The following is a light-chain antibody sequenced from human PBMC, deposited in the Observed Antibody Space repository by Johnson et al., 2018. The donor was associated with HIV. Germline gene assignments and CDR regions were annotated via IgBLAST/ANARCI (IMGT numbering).Light chain of an antibody. V-gene: IGLV1-51*02. CDR1: SSNIGNNY. CDR2: ENN. CDR3: GTWDSSLSAGV. Sequence: QSVLTQPPSVSAAPGQKVTISCSGSSSNIGNNYVSWYQQLPGTAPKLLIYENNKRPSGIPARFSGSKSGTSATLGITGLQTGDEADYYCGTWDSSLSAGVFGTGTNVTVL. J-gene: IGLJ1*01.